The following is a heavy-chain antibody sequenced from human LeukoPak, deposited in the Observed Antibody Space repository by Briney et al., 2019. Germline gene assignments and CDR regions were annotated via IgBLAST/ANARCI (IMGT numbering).Heavy chain of an antibody. Sequence: GGSLRLSCAACGFTYSICPVRWLREARGRALVGVSAISGSGGSTYYADSVKGRFTISRDNSKNTLYLQMNSLRAEDTAVYYCAKDTSSSWSNWFDPWGQGTLVTVSS. J-gene: IGHJ5*02. V-gene: IGHV3-23*01. CDR2: ISGSGGST. CDR3: AKDTSSSWSNWFDP. D-gene: IGHD6-13*01. CDR1: GFTYSICP.